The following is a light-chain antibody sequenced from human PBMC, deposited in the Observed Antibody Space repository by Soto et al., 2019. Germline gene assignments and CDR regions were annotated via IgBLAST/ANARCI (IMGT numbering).Light chain of an antibody. CDR2: DNN. Sequence: QSVLTQPPSVSGAPGQRVSISCTGGRSNIGAGYDVQWYQQFPGTAPKLLIFDNNDRPSGVPDRFSGSKSGTSASLAITGLQAEDEADYFCQSYDSDLSDVLFGGGTQLTVL. J-gene: IGLJ2*01. CDR3: QSYDSDLSDVL. V-gene: IGLV1-40*01. CDR1: RSNIGAGYD.